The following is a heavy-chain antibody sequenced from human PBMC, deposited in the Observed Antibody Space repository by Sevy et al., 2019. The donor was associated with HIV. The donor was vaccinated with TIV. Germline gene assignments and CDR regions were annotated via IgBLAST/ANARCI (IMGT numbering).Heavy chain of an antibody. CDR2: IYYSGST. D-gene: IGHD6-13*01. CDR1: GGSISSSSYY. CDR3: ARTGIAAPFDY. J-gene: IGHJ4*02. V-gene: IGHV4-39*01. Sequence: SETLSLTCTVSGGSISSSSYYWGWIRQPPGKGLEWIGSIYYSGSTYYNPSLKSRVTISVDTSKNQFSLKLSSVTTADTAVYYCARTGIAAPFDYWGQGTLVTVSS.